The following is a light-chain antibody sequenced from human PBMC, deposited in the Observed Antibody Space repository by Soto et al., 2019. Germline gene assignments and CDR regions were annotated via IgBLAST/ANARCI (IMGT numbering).Light chain of an antibody. CDR2: GAS. Sequence: EIVLTQSPGTLSLSPGERATLSCRASQSVSSSYLAWYKQKPGQAPRLLIYGASIRATGIPDRFSGSGSGTDFTLTISRLEPEDFAVYYCQQYGSSPGTFGQGTKVEIK. CDR1: QSVSSSY. CDR3: QQYGSSPGT. J-gene: IGKJ1*01. V-gene: IGKV3-20*01.